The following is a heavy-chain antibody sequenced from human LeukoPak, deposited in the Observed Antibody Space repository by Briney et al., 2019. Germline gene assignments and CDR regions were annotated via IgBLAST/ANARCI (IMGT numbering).Heavy chain of an antibody. Sequence: GASVKVSCKASGYTFTGYYMHWVRQASGQGLEWMGWINPNSGGTNFAQKFQGRVTMTRDTSISTAYMELSRLRSDDTAVYYCARDRYWGSSGYYFDYWGPGTLVTVSS. D-gene: IGHD3-16*01. CDR1: GYTFTGYY. V-gene: IGHV1-2*02. CDR3: ARDRYWGSSGYYFDY. CDR2: INPNSGGT. J-gene: IGHJ4*02.